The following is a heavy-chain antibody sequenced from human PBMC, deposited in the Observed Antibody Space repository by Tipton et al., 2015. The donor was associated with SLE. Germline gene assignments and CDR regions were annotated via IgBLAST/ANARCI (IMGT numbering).Heavy chain of an antibody. CDR1: GFSFNTYW. V-gene: IGHV3-7*01. D-gene: IGHD2-2*01. J-gene: IGHJ3*02. CDR2: MDLDGSEK. CDR3: TRESHATFDI. Sequence: GSLRFSCAASGFSFNTYWMAWVRQAPGKGLEWVATMDLDGSEKFYVGSVKGRFTISRDNAKNSLYLRLNSLRAEDTAVYYCTRESHATFDIWGQGTMVIVSS.